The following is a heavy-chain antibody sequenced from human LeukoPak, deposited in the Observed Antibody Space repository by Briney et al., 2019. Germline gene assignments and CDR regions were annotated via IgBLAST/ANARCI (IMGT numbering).Heavy chain of an antibody. J-gene: IGHJ4*02. CDR2: IYTSGST. CDR1: GGSISSGSYY. CDR3: ARGSRGWYGLLDY. V-gene: IGHV4-61*02. D-gene: IGHD6-19*01. Sequence: PSETLSLTCTVSGGSISSGSYYWSWIRQPAGKGLEWIVRIYTSGSTNYNPSLKSRVTISVDTSKNQFSLKLSCVTAADTAVYSCARGSRGWYGLLDYWGQGTLVTVSS.